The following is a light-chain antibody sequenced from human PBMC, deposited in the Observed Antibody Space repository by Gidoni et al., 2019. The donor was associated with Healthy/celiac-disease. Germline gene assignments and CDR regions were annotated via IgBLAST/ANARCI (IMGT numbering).Light chain of an antibody. V-gene: IGKV1-8*01. Sequence: AIRMTPSPSSLSASTGDRVTITCRASPSISSYLAWYQQKPGKAPKLLIYAASTLQSGVPSRFSGSGSGTDFTLTIRCLQSEDFATYYCQQYYTYPVTFGHGTKVDIK. CDR2: AAS. CDR3: QQYYTYPVT. J-gene: IGKJ3*01. CDR1: PSISSY.